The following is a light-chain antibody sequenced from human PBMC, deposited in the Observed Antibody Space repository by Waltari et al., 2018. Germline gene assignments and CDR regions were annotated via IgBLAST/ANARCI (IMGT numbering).Light chain of an antibody. CDR3: QKYDSLPAT. CDR1: QSVSKY. Sequence: VLTQSPGSLSLSPGERATLSCRASQSVSKYLAWYQQKPGQAPMLLIYHASSRATGIPDRFSGSWFGTDFSLTISRLEPEDFAVYYCQKYDSLPATFGQGTKVEIK. CDR2: HAS. V-gene: IGKV3-20*01. J-gene: IGKJ1*01.